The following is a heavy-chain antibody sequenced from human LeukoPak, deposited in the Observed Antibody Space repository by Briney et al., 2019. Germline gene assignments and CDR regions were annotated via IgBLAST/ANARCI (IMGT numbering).Heavy chain of an antibody. V-gene: IGHV3-74*01. CDR2: IKSDGSNS. J-gene: IGHJ4*02. CDR3: VRVRGRSSIGGDC. CDR1: GFTFSTYW. Sequence: GSLRLSCAASGFTFSTYWMHWVRQAPGTGLVWVSRIKSDGSNSNYADCVKGRFTISRDNAKNTLYLQMNSLRAEDTAVYHCVRVRGRSSIGGDCWGQGTLVTVSS. D-gene: IGHD3-10*01.